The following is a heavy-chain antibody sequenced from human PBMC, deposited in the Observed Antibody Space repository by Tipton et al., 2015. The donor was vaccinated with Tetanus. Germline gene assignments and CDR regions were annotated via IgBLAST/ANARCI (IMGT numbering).Heavy chain of an antibody. CDR3: AKGPQPAASEAYNWFES. D-gene: IGHD6-13*01. V-gene: IGHV3-74*03. CDR2: IKSDGTKT. J-gene: IGHJ5*01. CDR1: GFPFSSYW. Sequence: SLRLSCAASGFPFSSYWMHWVRQGPGKGLVWVARIKSDGTKTTYADSVKGRFTVSRDNANSTLFLQMSRLRAEDTAVYFCAKGPQPAASEAYNWFESWGQGTLVTVSS.